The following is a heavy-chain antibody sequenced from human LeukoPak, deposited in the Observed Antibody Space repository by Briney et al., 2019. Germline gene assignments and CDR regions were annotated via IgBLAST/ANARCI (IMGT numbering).Heavy chain of an antibody. CDR3: ARRGSVPAAMPYDY. V-gene: IGHV4-34*01. J-gene: IGHJ4*02. CDR2: INHSGST. Sequence: SETLSLTCAVYGGPFSGYYWSWLRQPPGKGLEWIGEINHSGSTNHNPPLKSRVTISVDTSKNQFSLKLSSVTAADTAVYYCARRGSVPAAMPYDYWGQGTPVTVSS. D-gene: IGHD2-2*01. CDR1: GGPFSGYY.